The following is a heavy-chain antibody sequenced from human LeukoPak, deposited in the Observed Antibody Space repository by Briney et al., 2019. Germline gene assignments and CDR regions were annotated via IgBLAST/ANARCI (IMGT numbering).Heavy chain of an antibody. CDR2: IDTNTGNP. Sequence: ASVKVSCKASGYTFTSYAINWVRQAPGQGLEWMGWIDTNTGNPTYAQGFTGRFVFSLDTSVSTAYLHISSLKAEDTGVYYCARVPIGVYDILTGYPRDWGQGTLVTVSS. V-gene: IGHV7-4-1*02. CDR1: GYTFTSYA. CDR3: ARVPIGVYDILTGYPRD. D-gene: IGHD3-9*01. J-gene: IGHJ4*02.